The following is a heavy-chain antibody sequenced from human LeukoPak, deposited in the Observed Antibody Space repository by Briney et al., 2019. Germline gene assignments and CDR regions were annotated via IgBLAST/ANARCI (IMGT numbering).Heavy chain of an antibody. J-gene: IGHJ4*02. CDR3: AREASGWTDY. CDR2: ISSSSGTI. D-gene: IGHD6-25*01. CDR1: GFTFNSYS. V-gene: IGHV3-48*04. Sequence: GGSLRLSCAASGFTFNSYSTNWVRQAPGKGLEWVSYISSSSGTIFYADSVKGRFTVSRDNANNSLYLQMNSLRGEDTAVYYCAREASGWTDYWGQGTLVTVSS.